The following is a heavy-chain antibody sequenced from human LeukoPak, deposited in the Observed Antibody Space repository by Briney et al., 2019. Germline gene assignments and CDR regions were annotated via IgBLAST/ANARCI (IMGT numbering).Heavy chain of an antibody. J-gene: IGHJ4*02. CDR3: AKDQYDFWSGYLGPSGN. V-gene: IGHV3-23*01. Sequence: GSLRLSCAASGFTFSSYAMSWVRQAPGKGLEWVSGIRGSGGGTHYADSVKGRFTISRDNSKNTVYLQMNSLSAEDTAVYYCAKDQYDFWSGYLGPSGNWGQGTLVTVSS. CDR2: IRGSGGGT. CDR1: GFTFSSYA. D-gene: IGHD3-3*01.